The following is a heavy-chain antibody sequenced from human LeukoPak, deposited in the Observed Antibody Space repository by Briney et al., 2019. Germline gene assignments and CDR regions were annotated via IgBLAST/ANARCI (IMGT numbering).Heavy chain of an antibody. V-gene: IGHV4-39*07. CDR2: IYYSGST. J-gene: IGHJ5*02. Sequence: SETLSLTCTVSGGSLSSSSYFWGWLRQPPGRGLEWIGSIYYSGSTYYNPSLKSRVTISVDTSNNQFSLKLSSVTAADTAVYYCARGVSARFDPWGQGTLVTVSS. CDR3: ARGVSARFDP. CDR1: GGSLSSSSYF.